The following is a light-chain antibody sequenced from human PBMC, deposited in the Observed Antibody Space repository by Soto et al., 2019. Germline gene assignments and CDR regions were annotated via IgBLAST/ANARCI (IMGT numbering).Light chain of an antibody. CDR1: QSVLYTSNNKNY. CDR2: WAS. V-gene: IGKV4-1*01. Sequence: DIVMTQSRDSLTVSLGERATINCKSSQSVLYTSNNKNYIAWYQQKAGQPPKLLIYWASTRESGVPDRFSGSGSGTDFTLTISSLQAEDVAVYYCQQYYSLPLTFGGGTKVEIK. CDR3: QQYYSLPLT. J-gene: IGKJ4*01.